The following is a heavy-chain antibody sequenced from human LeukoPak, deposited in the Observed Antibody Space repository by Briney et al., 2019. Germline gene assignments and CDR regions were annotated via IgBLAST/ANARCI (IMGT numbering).Heavy chain of an antibody. J-gene: IGHJ3*02. Sequence: SGGSLRHSCAASGLTFSSYEMNWVRQAPGKGLEWVSYISSSGSSIYYADSVKGRFTISRDNAKKSLYLQMHSLRAEDTAVYYCARDSHKFDSSGYYPDAFDIWGQGTMVTVSS. D-gene: IGHD3-22*01. V-gene: IGHV3-48*03. CDR3: ARDSHKFDSSGYYPDAFDI. CDR1: GLTFSSYE. CDR2: ISSSGSSI.